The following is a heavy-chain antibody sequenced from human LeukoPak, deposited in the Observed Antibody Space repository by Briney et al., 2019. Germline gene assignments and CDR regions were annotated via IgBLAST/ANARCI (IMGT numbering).Heavy chain of an antibody. D-gene: IGHD2-15*01. CDR3: ARHGSGDAFDI. J-gene: IGHJ3*02. Sequence: SETLSLTCPVSGGSISSYYWSWIRQPPGKGLEWIGYIYYSGSTNYNPSLKSRVTISVDTSKNQFSLKLSSVTAADTAVYYCARHGSGDAFDIWGQGTMVTVSS. CDR1: GGSISSYY. V-gene: IGHV4-59*08. CDR2: IYYSGST.